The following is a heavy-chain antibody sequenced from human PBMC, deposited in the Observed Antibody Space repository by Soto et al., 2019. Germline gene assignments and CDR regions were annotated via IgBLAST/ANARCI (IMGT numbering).Heavy chain of an antibody. CDR1: GFTFSSHA. Sequence: EVQLLESGGGLVQPGGSLRLSCAAYGFTFSSHAMSWFRQAPGKGLEWVSGTSANGGSTYYTDPVKGRFTISRDNAKNTLYLQMNSLRAEDTAVYYCAKAISTSRTLLDYWGQGTLVTVSS. CDR3: AKAISTSRTLLDY. D-gene: IGHD1-1*01. J-gene: IGHJ4*02. V-gene: IGHV3-23*01. CDR2: TSANGGST.